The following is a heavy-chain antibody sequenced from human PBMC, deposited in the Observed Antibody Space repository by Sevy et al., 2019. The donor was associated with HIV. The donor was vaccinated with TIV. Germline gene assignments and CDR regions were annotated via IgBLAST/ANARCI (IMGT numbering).Heavy chain of an antibody. CDR2: ISYDGINK. V-gene: IGHV3-30-3*01. CDR3: ALERLSSDVAEYFQN. J-gene: IGHJ1*01. D-gene: IGHD1-1*01. Sequence: GGSLRLSCATPGFTFSSYSMHWVRQAPGKGLEWVATISYDGINKHYADSVKGRFTISRDNFKNSLSLQMNSLRAEDTAVYFCALERLSSDVAEYFQNWGQGTLVTVSS. CDR1: GFTFSSYS.